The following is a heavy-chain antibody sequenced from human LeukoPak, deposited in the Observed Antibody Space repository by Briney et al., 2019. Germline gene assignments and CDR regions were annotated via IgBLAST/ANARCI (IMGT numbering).Heavy chain of an antibody. D-gene: IGHD4-17*01. J-gene: IGHJ5*02. Sequence: SETLSLTCTVSGGSISSYYWSWIRQPPGRGLEWIGYIYYSGSTNYNPSLKSRVTISVDTSKNQFSLKLSSVTAADTAVYYCARAHGDYAKWFDPWGQGTLVTVSS. CDR2: IYYSGST. CDR3: ARAHGDYAKWFDP. V-gene: IGHV4-59*01. CDR1: GGSISSYY.